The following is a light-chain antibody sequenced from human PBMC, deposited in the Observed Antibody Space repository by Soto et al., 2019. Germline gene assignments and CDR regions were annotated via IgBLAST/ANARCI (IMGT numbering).Light chain of an antibody. Sequence: DIQMSQPPSTQSASVGDRVTTTCRASQSISSWFSCYQQKPGKAPKLLIYDASSLESGVPSRFSGSGSGTEFTLTISSLQPEDFATYYCQQDLRPPLTFGPGTKVDVK. CDR3: QQDLRPPLT. J-gene: IGKJ3*01. V-gene: IGKV1-5*01. CDR2: DAS. CDR1: QSISSW.